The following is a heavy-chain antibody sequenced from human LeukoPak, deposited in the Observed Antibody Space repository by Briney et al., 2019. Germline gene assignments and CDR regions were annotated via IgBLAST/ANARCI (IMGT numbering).Heavy chain of an antibody. CDR2: ISYDGSNK. Sequence: SLRLSCAASGFTFSSYAMHWVRQAPGKGLEWVAVISYDGSNKYYADSAKGRFTISRDNSKNTLYLQMNSLRAEDTAVYYCARAHDYGRNYFDYWGQGTLVTVSS. D-gene: IGHD4-17*01. J-gene: IGHJ4*02. CDR1: GFTFSSYA. V-gene: IGHV3-30-3*01. CDR3: ARAHDYGRNYFDY.